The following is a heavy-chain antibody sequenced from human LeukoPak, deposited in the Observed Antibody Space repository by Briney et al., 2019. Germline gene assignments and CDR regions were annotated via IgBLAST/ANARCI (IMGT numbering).Heavy chain of an antibody. Sequence: GGSLRLSCAASGFTVSSNYMSWVRQAPGRGLEWVSVIYSGGSTYYADSVKGRFTISRDNSKNTLYLQMNSLRAEDTAVYYCARDRGYSYGYSLDYWGQGTLVTVSS. CDR1: GFTVSSNY. D-gene: IGHD5-18*01. CDR2: IYSGGST. V-gene: IGHV3-53*01. CDR3: ARDRGYSYGYSLDY. J-gene: IGHJ4*02.